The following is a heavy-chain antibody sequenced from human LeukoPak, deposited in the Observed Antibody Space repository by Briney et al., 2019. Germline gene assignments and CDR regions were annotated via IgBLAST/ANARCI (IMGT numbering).Heavy chain of an antibody. V-gene: IGHV3-20*04. Sequence: GGSLRLSCAASGFSLDDYGMSWVRQAPGKGLEWVSGIGWSGSSTGYADSVKGRFTISIDNAKNSLYLQLNSLRAEDTAFYYCARDRASGWYRGDYDYWGQGTLVTVSS. CDR3: ARDRASGWYRGDYDY. J-gene: IGHJ4*02. CDR1: GFSLDDYG. D-gene: IGHD6-19*01. CDR2: IGWSGSST.